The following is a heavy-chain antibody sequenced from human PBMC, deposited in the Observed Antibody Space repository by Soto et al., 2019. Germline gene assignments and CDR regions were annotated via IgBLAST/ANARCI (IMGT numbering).Heavy chain of an antibody. D-gene: IGHD3-22*01. Sequence: QLQLQESGPGLVKPSETLSLTCTVSGGSISSSSYYWGWIRQPPGKGLEWIGSIYYSGSTYYNPSLKSRVTLSVDTSKNQFSLKLSSVTAADTAVYYCARRGETYYYDSSGYENWFDPWGQGTLVTVSS. CDR2: IYYSGST. V-gene: IGHV4-39*01. J-gene: IGHJ5*02. CDR1: GGSISSSSYY. CDR3: ARRGETYYYDSSGYENWFDP.